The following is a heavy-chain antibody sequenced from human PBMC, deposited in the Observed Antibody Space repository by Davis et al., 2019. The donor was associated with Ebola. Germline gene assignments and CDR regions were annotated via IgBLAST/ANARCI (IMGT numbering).Heavy chain of an antibody. Sequence: KVSCKASGNSFASHWIGWVRQMPGKGLEWMGIIYTGDSDTRYSPSFRGQVTISADKSIKTAFLQWSSLKASDTAMYYCARMGKSYYDSLWDYWGQGTLVTVSS. J-gene: IGHJ4*02. CDR3: ARMGKSYYDSLWDY. V-gene: IGHV5-51*01. CDR2: IYTGDSDT. CDR1: GNSFASHW. D-gene: IGHD3-10*01.